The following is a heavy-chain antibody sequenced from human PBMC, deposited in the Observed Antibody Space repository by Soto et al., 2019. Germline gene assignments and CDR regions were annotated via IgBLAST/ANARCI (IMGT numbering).Heavy chain of an antibody. D-gene: IGHD6-19*01. CDR3: ARDLSSGWFDH. V-gene: IGHV1-18*01. CDR1: GYIFNNYA. J-gene: IGHJ5*02. CDR2: MNVYNGHT. Sequence: QVQLVQSGAEVKKPGASVKVSCKASGYIFNNYAISWVRQAPGQGLEWMGWMNVYNGHTKYAQKVQGRLTMTTDTSTSTADMELRNLRSDDTAVSYCARDLSSGWFDHWGQGTLVTVSS.